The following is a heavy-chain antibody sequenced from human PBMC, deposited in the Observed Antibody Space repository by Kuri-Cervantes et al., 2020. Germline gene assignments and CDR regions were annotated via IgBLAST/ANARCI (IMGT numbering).Heavy chain of an antibody. V-gene: IGHV3-74*01. CDR3: ARPYDILTGVRMDV. CDR1: GFTFSSYW. J-gene: IGHJ6*02. D-gene: IGHD3-9*01. CDR2: INSDGSST. Sequence: GESLKISCAASGFTFSSYWMHWVRQAPGKGLVWVSRINSDGSSTSYADSVKGRFTISRDNAKNSLYLQMNSLRAEDTAVYYCARPYDILTGVRMDVWGQGTTVTVSS.